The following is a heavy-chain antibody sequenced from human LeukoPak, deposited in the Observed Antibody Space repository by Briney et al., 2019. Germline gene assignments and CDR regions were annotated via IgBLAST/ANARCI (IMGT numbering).Heavy chain of an antibody. CDR2: ISYDGSKK. Sequence: GRSLRLSCAPSGLTFSSYAMHWVRQAPGKGLEWLAFISYDGSKKYSAASVKGRFIISRDKSNNTLYLQMNSLRTEDTAVYYCATGGTPNYYYYYYMDVWGKGTTVTVSS. D-gene: IGHD3-16*01. J-gene: IGHJ6*03. CDR1: GLTFSSYA. CDR3: ATGGTPNYYYYYYMDV. V-gene: IGHV3-30*01.